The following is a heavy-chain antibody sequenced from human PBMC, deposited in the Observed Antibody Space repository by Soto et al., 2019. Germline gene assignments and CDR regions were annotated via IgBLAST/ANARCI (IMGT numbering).Heavy chain of an antibody. CDR1: GYTFSTYA. CDR3: ASAPSGWYFDL. J-gene: IGHJ2*01. CDR2: INDGSGNT. V-gene: IGHV1-3*05. Sequence: QVQLVQSGAEEKKPGASVKVSCKASGYTFSTYAMHWVRQAPGQRLAWMGWINDGSGNTNYSQKFRGRVTITRDTSASTAYMELSSLRSEDTAVYYCASAPSGWYFDLWGRGTLVTVSS.